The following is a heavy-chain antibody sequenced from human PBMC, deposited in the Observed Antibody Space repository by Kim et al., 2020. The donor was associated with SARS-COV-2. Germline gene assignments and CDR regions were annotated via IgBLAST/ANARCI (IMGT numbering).Heavy chain of an antibody. V-gene: IGHV1-18*01. Sequence: ASVKVSCKASGYTFTSYGISWVRQAPGQGLEWMGWISAYNGNTNYAQKLQGRVTMTTDTSTSTAYMELRSLRSDDTAVYYCARDKGYGSGSPHSYYYYYYMDVWGKGTTVTVSS. CDR3: ARDKGYGSGSPHSYYYYYYMDV. CDR1: GYTFTSYG. D-gene: IGHD3-10*01. J-gene: IGHJ6*03. CDR2: ISAYNGNT.